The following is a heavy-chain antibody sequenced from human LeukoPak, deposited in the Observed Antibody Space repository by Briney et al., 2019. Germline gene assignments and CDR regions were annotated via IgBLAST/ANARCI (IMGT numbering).Heavy chain of an antibody. J-gene: IGHJ4*02. CDR3: AKRGVVIRVILVGFHKEAYYFDS. Sequence: GGSLRLSCAVSGITLSNYGMSWVRQAPGKGLEWVAGISDSGGITKYADSVKGRFTISRDNSKNTLYLQMSSLRAEDTAAYFCAKRGVVIRVILVGFHKEAYYFDSWGQGALVTVSS. D-gene: IGHD3-22*01. V-gene: IGHV3-23*01. CDR2: ISDSGGIT. CDR1: GITLSNYG.